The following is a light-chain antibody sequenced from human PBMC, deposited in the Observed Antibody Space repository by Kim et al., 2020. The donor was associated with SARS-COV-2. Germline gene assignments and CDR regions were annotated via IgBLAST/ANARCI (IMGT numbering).Light chain of an antibody. J-gene: IGLJ3*02. CDR2: AKN. CDR1: SLRGSY. CDR3: TSRDRIGTHLV. V-gene: IGLV3-19*01. Sequence: SSELTQDPAVSVALGQTVRITCQGDSLRGSYGSWXQQKPGQAPVVVIYAKNNRPSGIPDRFSGSSSGNTASLTIPGAQAEDEADYYCTSRDRIGTHLVFG.